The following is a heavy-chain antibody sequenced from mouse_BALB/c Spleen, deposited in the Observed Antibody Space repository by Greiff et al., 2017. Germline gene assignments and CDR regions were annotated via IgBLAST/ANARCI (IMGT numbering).Heavy chain of an antibody. V-gene: IGHV3-6*02. CDR2: ISYDGSN. Sequence: EVQRVESGPGLVKPSQSLSLTCSVTGYSITSGYYWNWIRQFPGNKLEWMGYISYDGSNNYNPSLKNRISITRDTSKNQFFLKLNSVTTEDTATYYCARVYDYGAFAYGGQGTLVTVSA. CDR1: GYSITSGYY. D-gene: IGHD2-4*01. CDR3: ARVYDYGAFAY. J-gene: IGHJ3*01.